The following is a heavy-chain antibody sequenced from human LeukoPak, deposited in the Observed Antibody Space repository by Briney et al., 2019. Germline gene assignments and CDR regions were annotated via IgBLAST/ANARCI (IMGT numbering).Heavy chain of an antibody. CDR2: ISYIGST. Sequence: PSETLSLNGTVSGVSFTTHYWGWIRQPPGQGLEWIGNISYIGSTNYNHSRKRRVTISIATSNNEVSLMLTSVTAADTAVYYCASDSISMNAFDAWGQGTMF. J-gene: IGHJ3*01. CDR1: GVSFTTHY. D-gene: IGHD3-22*01. CDR3: ASDSISMNAFDA. V-gene: IGHV4-59*11.